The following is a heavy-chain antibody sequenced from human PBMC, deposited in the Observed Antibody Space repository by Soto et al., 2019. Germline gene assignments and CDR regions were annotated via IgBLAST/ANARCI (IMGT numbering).Heavy chain of an antibody. V-gene: IGHV5-51*01. J-gene: IGHJ4*02. CDR1: GYSFTTYW. CDR3: ARNENGYNPLDY. D-gene: IGHD5-12*01. Sequence: GESLKISCKVSGYSFTTYWIGWVRQMPGKGLEWMGIIHPGDSDTRYSPSFQGQVTISVDRSISSAYLQWSSLKASDTAMYYCARNENGYNPLDYWGQGTLVTVSS. CDR2: IHPGDSDT.